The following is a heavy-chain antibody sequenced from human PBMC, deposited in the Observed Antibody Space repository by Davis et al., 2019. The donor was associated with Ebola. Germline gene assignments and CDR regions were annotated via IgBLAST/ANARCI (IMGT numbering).Heavy chain of an antibody. CDR2: INHSGST. CDR3: ARGTLIVVLPAAIRSNAFDI. D-gene: IGHD2-2*02. Sequence: MPSEPLSLTCAVHGGSFSGYYWSWTRQPPGKGLEWIGEINHSGSTHYNPSLKSRVTISVDTSKNQFSLKLYSVTAADTAVYYCARGTLIVVLPAAIRSNAFDIWGQGTRVTVSS. V-gene: IGHV4-34*01. CDR1: GGSFSGYY. J-gene: IGHJ3*02.